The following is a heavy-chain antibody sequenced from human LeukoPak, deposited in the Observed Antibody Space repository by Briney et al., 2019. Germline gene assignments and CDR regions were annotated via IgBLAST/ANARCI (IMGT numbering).Heavy chain of an antibody. CDR2: ISGSDGST. V-gene: IGHV3-23*01. J-gene: IGHJ4*02. CDR1: GFTFSSYA. D-gene: IGHD1-7*01. CDR3: AKLTQTGTTSPFDY. Sequence: PGGSPRLSCAASGFTFSSYAMSWVRQAPGKGLEWVSAISGSDGSTYYADSVKGRFTISRDNSKKMLYLQMNSLRAEDTAVYYCAKLTQTGTTSPFDYWGQGTLVTVSS.